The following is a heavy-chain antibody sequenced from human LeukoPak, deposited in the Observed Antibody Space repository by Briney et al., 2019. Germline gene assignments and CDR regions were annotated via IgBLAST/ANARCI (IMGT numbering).Heavy chain of an antibody. CDR2: ISVSGGST. CDR1: GFTFSNYA. CDR3: AKDQVFRRYYFDY. Sequence: PGGSLRLFCAASGFTFSNYAMSWVRQAPGKGLEWVSGISVSGGSTHYADSVKGRFTISRDNSKNTLYLQMISLRAEDTAVYYCAKDQVFRRYYFDYWGQGTLVTVSS. V-gene: IGHV3-23*01. J-gene: IGHJ4*02.